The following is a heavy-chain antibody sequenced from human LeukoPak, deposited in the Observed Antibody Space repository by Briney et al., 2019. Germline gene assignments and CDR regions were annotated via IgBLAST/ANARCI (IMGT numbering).Heavy chain of an antibody. Sequence: SETLRLTCTVSGASIRRYYWGWIRQPPGKRLEWIGYLYYSATTNYNPSLRCRAEMSVDTSKNQFFLKLTSVTAADTAVYYCARAQYYFDSSGYLAQDWGQGTLVTVSS. D-gene: IGHD3-22*01. V-gene: IGHV4-59*01. CDR1: GASIRRYY. J-gene: IGHJ4*02. CDR3: ARAQYYFDSSGYLAQD. CDR2: LYYSATT.